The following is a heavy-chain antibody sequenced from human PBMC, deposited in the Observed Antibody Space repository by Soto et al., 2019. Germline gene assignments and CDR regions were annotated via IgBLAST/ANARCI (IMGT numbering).Heavy chain of an antibody. CDR2: INHTGGT. V-gene: IGHV4-34*01. CDR3: ATRITVFGLLIPPFDP. Sequence: LSLTCAVYGGSANGYYWNWIRQPPGKGLEWIGEINHTGGTHYNPSLKSRVPMSVDTSKNQFSLRLSSVTAADTAIYYCATRITVFGLLIPPFDPWGQGTQVTVSS. J-gene: IGHJ5*02. D-gene: IGHD3-3*01. CDR1: GGSANGYY.